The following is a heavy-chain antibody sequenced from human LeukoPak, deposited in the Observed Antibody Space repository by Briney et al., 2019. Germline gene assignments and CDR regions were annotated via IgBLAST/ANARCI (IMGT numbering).Heavy chain of an antibody. Sequence: KSSEPLSLTCTVSGDSISRYHWSWIRQPPGKALEGIGYIYYSGSTNYNPSLKSRVAISVDTSKNQFSLKLSSVTAADTAVYYCARVDGDYEPLSAFDIWGQGTMVTVSS. D-gene: IGHD4-17*01. CDR2: IYYSGST. CDR1: GDSISRYH. CDR3: ARVDGDYEPLSAFDI. V-gene: IGHV4-59*01. J-gene: IGHJ3*02.